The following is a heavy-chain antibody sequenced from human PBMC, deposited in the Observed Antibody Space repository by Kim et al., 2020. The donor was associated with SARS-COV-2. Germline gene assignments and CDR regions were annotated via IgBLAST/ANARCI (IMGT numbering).Heavy chain of an antibody. CDR3: SSGYDYSY. CDR2: YSGST. V-gene: IGHV4-39*01. Sequence: YSGSTYYNPSLNSRVTISVDTSKNQFSLKLSSVTAADTAVYYCSSGYDYSYWGQGTLVTVSS. D-gene: IGHD5-12*01. J-gene: IGHJ4*02.